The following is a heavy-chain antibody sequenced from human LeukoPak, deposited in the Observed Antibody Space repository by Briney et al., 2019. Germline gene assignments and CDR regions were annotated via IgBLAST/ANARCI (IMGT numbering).Heavy chain of an antibody. V-gene: IGHV1-69*04. CDR3: ARFHYYGMDV. CDR1: GGTFSSYA. CDR2: IIPILGIA. J-gene: IGHJ6*02. Sequence: ASVKVSCKASGGTFSSYAISWVRQAPGQGVEWMGRIIPILGIANYAQKFQGRVTITADKSTSTAYMELSSLRSEDTAVYYCARFHYYGMDVWGQGTTVTVSS.